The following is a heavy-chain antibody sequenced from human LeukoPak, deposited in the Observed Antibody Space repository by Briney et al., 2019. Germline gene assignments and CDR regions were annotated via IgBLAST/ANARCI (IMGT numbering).Heavy chain of an antibody. CDR1: GYIFTCYG. V-gene: IGHV1-18*01. CDR2: ISAYNDIT. D-gene: IGHD3-3*01. Sequence: ASVKVSFKASGYIFTCYGISWVRQAPGHGLEWMGWISAYNDITNYAQKLHGRVSMTTGTSTSTAYMELRSLRSDDTAVYYCARDSLLRGYDFWSGYYTLMFDYWGQGTLVTVSS. CDR3: ARDSLLRGYDFWSGYYTLMFDY. J-gene: IGHJ4*02.